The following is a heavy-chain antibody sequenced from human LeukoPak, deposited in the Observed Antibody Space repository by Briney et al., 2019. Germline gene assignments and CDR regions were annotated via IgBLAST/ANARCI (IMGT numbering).Heavy chain of an antibody. CDR3: ARGRGYYDSSGYFLDY. D-gene: IGHD3-22*01. CDR1: GGSISSSSYY. V-gene: IGHV4-39*07. J-gene: IGHJ4*02. CDR2: IYYSVST. Sequence: SETLSLTCTVSGGSISSSSYYWGWIRQPPGKGPEWIGSIYYSVSTYYNPSLKSRVTISVDTSKNQFSLKLSSVAAADMAVYYCARGRGYYDSSGYFLDYWGQGTLVTVSS.